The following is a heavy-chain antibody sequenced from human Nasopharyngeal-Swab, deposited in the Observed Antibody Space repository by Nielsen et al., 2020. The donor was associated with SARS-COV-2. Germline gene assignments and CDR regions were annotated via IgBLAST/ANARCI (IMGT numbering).Heavy chain of an antibody. CDR3: GTVAVSED. V-gene: IGHV4-34*01. CDR2: INHSGTT. J-gene: IGHJ4*02. Sequence: SETLSLTCSVSGGSLSKYHWSWIRQAPGKGLEWIGEINHSGTTNYNPSLKSRVSISIDMSENQISLKLKMTSVTAADTAVYYCGTVAVSEDWGQRSLVTVSS. D-gene: IGHD1-14*01. CDR1: GGSLSKYH.